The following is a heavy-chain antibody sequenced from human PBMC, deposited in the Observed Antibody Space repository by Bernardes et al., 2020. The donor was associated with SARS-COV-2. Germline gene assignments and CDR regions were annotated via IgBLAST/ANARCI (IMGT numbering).Heavy chain of an antibody. CDR2: ISGDGGST. Sequence: GGSLRLSCAASGFTFDDYAMHWVRQAPGKGLEWVSLISGDGGSTYYADSVKGRFTISRDNSKNSLYLQMNSLRTEDTALYYCAKEAVGGRDYYYDSSGYYYYYGMDVWGQGTTVTVSS. J-gene: IGHJ6*02. D-gene: IGHD3-22*01. CDR3: AKEAVGGRDYYYDSSGYYYYYGMDV. V-gene: IGHV3-43*02. CDR1: GFTFDDYA.